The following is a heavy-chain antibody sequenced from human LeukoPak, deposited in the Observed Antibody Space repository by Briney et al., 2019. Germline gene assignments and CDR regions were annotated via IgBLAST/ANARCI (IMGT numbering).Heavy chain of an antibody. CDR2: INAGNGNT. Sequence: ASVKVSCKASGYTFTSYAMHWVRQAPGQRLERMGWINAGNGNTKYSQEFQGRVTITRDTSIITAYMELSRLRSDDTAVYFCARGYYDSSDYEYFQHWGQGTLVTVSS. CDR3: ARGYYDSSDYEYFQH. V-gene: IGHV1-3*01. D-gene: IGHD3-22*01. J-gene: IGHJ1*01. CDR1: GYTFTSYA.